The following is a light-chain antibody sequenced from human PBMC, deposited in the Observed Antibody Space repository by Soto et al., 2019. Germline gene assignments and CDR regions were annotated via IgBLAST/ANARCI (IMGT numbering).Light chain of an antibody. CDR1: TRDVGDFNS. CDR3: SSYTSISSYV. J-gene: IGLJ1*01. CDR2: EVS. Sequence: QSALTQPASVSGSPGQWITISCTGTTRDVGDFNSVSLYQQHPVKAPKLMICEVSNRPSGVSNRFSGSKSGNTASLTXSGLQAEDEADYYCSSYTSISSYVFGTGTKVTVL. V-gene: IGLV2-14*01.